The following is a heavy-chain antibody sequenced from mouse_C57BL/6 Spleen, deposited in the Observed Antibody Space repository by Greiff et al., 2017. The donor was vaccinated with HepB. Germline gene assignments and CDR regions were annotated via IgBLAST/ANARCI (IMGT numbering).Heavy chain of an antibody. CDR3: TTSTMVTTGYFDY. CDR1: GFNIKDYY. V-gene: IGHV14-1*01. J-gene: IGHJ2*01. Sequence: EVQLQQSGAELVRPGASVKLSCTASGFNIKDYYMHWVKQRPEQGLEWIGRIDPDDGDTEYAPKFQGKATMTADTSSNTAYLQLSSLTSEDTAVYYCTTSTMVTTGYFDYWGQGTTLTVAS. D-gene: IGHD2-2*01. CDR2: IDPDDGDT.